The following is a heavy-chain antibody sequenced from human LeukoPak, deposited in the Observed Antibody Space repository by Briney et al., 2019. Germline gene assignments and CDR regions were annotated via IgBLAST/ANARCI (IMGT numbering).Heavy chain of an antibody. Sequence: GGSLRLSCAASGFTFSSYAMSWVRQAPGKGLEWVSAISGSGGSTYYADSVKGRFTISRDNSKNTLYLQMSSLRAEDTAVYYCARAPQSGPDWFDPWGQGALVTVSS. CDR3: ARAPQSGPDWFDP. CDR2: ISGSGGST. CDR1: GFTFSSYA. V-gene: IGHV3-23*01. J-gene: IGHJ5*02. D-gene: IGHD3-3*01.